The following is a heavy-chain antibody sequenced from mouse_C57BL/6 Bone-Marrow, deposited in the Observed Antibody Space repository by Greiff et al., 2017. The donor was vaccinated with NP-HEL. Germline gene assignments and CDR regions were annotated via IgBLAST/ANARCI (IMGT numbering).Heavy chain of an antibody. D-gene: IGHD1-1*01. CDR2: IYPGDGDT. V-gene: IGHV1-82*01. CDR3: ARWGYYGSSYFDY. Sequence: VQLQQSGPELVKPGASVKISCKASGYAFSSSWMNWVKQRPGKGLEWIGRIYPGDGDTNYNWKFKGKATLTADKSSSTAYMQLSSLTSEDSAVYFCARWGYYGSSYFDYWGQGTTLTVSS. CDR1: GYAFSSSW. J-gene: IGHJ2*01.